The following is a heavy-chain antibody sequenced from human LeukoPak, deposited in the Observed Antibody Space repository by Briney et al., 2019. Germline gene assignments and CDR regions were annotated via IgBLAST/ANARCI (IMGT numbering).Heavy chain of an antibody. D-gene: IGHD2-21*01. J-gene: IGHJ4*02. Sequence: PGGSLRLSCAASGFTFSSYEMNWVRQAPGKGLEWVSYISSSGSTIYYADSVKGRFTISRDNAKNSLYLQMNSLRAEDTAVYYCARWTVIHAFDYWGQGTLVTVSS. V-gene: IGHV3-48*03. CDR1: GFTFSSYE. CDR2: ISSSGSTI. CDR3: ARWTVIHAFDY.